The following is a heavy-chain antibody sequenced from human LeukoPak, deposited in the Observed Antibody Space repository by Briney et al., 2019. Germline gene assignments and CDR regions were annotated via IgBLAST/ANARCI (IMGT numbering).Heavy chain of an antibody. Sequence: GASVKVSCKASGYTFTSYYMHWVRQAPGQGLEWMGIINPSGGSTSYAQKFQGRVTMTRDMSTSTVYMELSSLRSEDTAVYYCARDPQNWNFDYWGQGTLVTVSS. V-gene: IGHV1-46*01. CDR3: ARDPQNWNFDY. CDR1: GYTFTSYY. CDR2: INPSGGST. D-gene: IGHD1-1*01. J-gene: IGHJ4*02.